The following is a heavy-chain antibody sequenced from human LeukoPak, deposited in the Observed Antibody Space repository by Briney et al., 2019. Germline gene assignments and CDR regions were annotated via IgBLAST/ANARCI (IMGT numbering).Heavy chain of an antibody. J-gene: IGHJ4*02. CDR1: GGSIISNNYY. D-gene: IGHD5-12*01. V-gene: IGHV4-39*07. CDR2: IYTSGST. CDR3: ASGGYDY. Sequence: SETLSLTCTVSGGSIISNNYYWGWIRQPPGKGLEWIGRIYTSGSTNYNPSLKSRVTMSVDTSKNQFSLKLSSVTAADTAVYYCASGGYDYWGQGTLVTVSS.